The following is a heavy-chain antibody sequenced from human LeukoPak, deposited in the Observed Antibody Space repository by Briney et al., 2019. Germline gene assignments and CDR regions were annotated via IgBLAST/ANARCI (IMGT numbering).Heavy chain of an antibody. J-gene: IGHJ6*03. CDR3: ARDPYSGSYGNYYYYFMDV. D-gene: IGHD1-26*01. Sequence: GGSLRLPCAASGFRFSETWMHWVRQAPGKGLVWVSRIRSDGSDARYAESVKGRFTIYRDNAKNTLYLQMNSLRAEDTAVYYCARDPYSGSYGNYYYYFMDVWGKGTTVTISS. CDR2: IRSDGSDA. V-gene: IGHV3-74*01. CDR1: GFRFSETW.